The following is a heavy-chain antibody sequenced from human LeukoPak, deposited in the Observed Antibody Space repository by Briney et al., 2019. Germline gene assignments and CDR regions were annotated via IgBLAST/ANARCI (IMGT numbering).Heavy chain of an antibody. V-gene: IGHV3-9*01. J-gene: IGHJ3*02. CDR2: ISWNSGSI. CDR1: GFTFDDYA. D-gene: IGHD2-15*01. CDR3: AKDIGYCSGGSCYPHAFDI. Sequence: GGSLRLSCAASGFTFDDYAMHWVRQAPGKGLEWVSGISWNSGSIGYADSVKGRFTISRDNAKNSPYLQMNSLRAEDTALYYCAKDIGYCSGGSCYPHAFDIWGQGTMVTVSS.